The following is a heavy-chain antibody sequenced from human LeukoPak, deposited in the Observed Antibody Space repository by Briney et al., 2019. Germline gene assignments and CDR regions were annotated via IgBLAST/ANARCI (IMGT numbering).Heavy chain of an antibody. CDR2: IHTSVRT. D-gene: IGHD3-22*01. V-gene: IGHV4-4*07. J-gene: IGHJ4*02. CDR3: ARDRYYYDSSAYYYFFHY. CDR1: GGSINSY. Sequence: SETLSLTCTVSGGSINSYWSWIRQPAGKGLEWIGRIHTSVRTNYNPSLKSRVTMSVDTSKNQFSLKLSSVTAADTAVYYCARDRYYYDSSAYYYFFHYWGQGTLVTVSS.